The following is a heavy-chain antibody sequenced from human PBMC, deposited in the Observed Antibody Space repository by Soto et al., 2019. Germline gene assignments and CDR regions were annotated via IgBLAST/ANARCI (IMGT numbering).Heavy chain of an antibody. CDR2: IIPMFGIG. CDR1: GGSFSKYG. Sequence: QVQLVQYGAEVKMPGSSVRVSCKASGGSFSKYGISWVRQAPGQGLEWMGGIIPMFGIGNYAETFLGRVTMTAGESTSSSRMALSSLRSEVTAVYFCDRGYRENNFYAMDAWGRSTTVRVYS. V-gene: IGHV1-69*01. CDR3: DRGYRENNFYAMDA. D-gene: IGHD1-26*01. J-gene: IGHJ6*02.